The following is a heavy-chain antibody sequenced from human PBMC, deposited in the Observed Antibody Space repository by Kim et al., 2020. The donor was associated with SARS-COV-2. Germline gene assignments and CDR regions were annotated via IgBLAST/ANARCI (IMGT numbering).Heavy chain of an antibody. J-gene: IGHJ4*02. CDR3: AREEGPYYGGNHQPYYFDY. D-gene: IGHD4-17*01. CDR2: ISYDGSNK. V-gene: IGHV3-33*05. CDR1: GFTFSSYG. Sequence: GGSLRLSCAASGFTFSSYGMHWVRQAPGKGLEWVAVISYDGSNKYYADSVKGRFTISRDNSKNTLYLQMNSLRAEDTAVYYCAREEGPYYGGNHQPYYFDYWGQGTLVTVSS.